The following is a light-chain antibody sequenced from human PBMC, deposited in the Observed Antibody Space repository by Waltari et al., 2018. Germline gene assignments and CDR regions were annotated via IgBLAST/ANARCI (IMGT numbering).Light chain of an antibody. J-gene: IGLJ1*01. CDR3: SSYSTSITPYV. CDR2: DVS. Sequence: QQHPGKAPKLMIYDVSSRPSGVSNRFFGSKSGNTASLTISGLQAEDEAVYFCSSYSTSITPYVFGTGTKVTVL. V-gene: IGLV2-14*03.